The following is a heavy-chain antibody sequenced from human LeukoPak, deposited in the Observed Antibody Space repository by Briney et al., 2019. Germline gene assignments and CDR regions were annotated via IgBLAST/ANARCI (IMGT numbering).Heavy chain of an antibody. D-gene: IGHD3-22*01. CDR1: GYTFTSYA. Sequence: GASVKLSCKASGYTFTSYAISWVRQAPGQGLEWMGWISAYDGNTNYAQKLQGRVTMTTDTSTSTAYMELRSLRSDDTAVYYCARDAPYDSSGYPYYYYGMDVWGQGTTVTVSS. J-gene: IGHJ6*02. V-gene: IGHV1-18*01. CDR2: ISAYDGNT. CDR3: ARDAPYDSSGYPYYYYGMDV.